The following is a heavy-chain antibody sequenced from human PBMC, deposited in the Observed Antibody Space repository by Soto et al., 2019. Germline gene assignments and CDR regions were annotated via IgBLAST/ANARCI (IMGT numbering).Heavy chain of an antibody. J-gene: IGHJ4*02. CDR1: SGSINSFY. Sequence: SETLSLTCTVSSGSINSFYWAWMRQPAGKGLEWIGRIHSSGTTNYNPSLSSRVTMSVDPSKNQFSLRLTSVTAADTAVYYCARDRIIGTSYSDYCGQGIMVTV. CDR2: IHSSGTT. D-gene: IGHD1-7*01. V-gene: IGHV4-4*07. CDR3: ARDRIIGTSYSDY.